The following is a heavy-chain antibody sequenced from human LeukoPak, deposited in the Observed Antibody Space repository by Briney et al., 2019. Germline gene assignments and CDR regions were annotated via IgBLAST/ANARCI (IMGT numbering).Heavy chain of an antibody. D-gene: IGHD6-13*01. CDR2: ISGTGDDT. CDR1: EFTFRAYA. Sequence: GGSLRLSCAASEFTFRAYALTWVRQAPGKGLERVSSISGTGDDTYYADSVKGRFTISRDNSKDTLFLLMSSLRAEDTAVYYCAKWAGDVTHANAWYGSLDHWGLGTPVTVSS. J-gene: IGHJ4*02. V-gene: IGHV3-23*01. CDR3: AKWAGDVTHANAWYGSLDH.